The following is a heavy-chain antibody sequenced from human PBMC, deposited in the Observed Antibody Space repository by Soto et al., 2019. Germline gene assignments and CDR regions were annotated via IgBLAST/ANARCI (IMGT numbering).Heavy chain of an antibody. CDR2: ISGSSTYI. Sequence: EVQLVESGGGLVQPGESLRVSCAASGFTFSSYSLNWVRQAPGKGLEWVSSISGSSTYIYYADTVKGRFTISRDNAKNSLFLKMDSLKAEDTAVYYCARGAGTGLYRSGWSPRYWGQGTLVTVSP. D-gene: IGHD6-13*01. CDR3: ARGAGTGLYRSGWSPRY. CDR1: GFTFSSYS. V-gene: IGHV3-21*04. J-gene: IGHJ4*02.